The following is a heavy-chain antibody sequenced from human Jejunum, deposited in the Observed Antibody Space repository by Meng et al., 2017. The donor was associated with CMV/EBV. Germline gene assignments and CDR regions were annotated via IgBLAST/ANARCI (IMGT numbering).Heavy chain of an antibody. Sequence: FTLTTYGMRWVRQAPGKGLEWVAFLRHHGPTKYYGNSVKGRFTISRDNSSTLFLQMNSLTTEDTAVYYCAKDKIPVSPYYYGMDVWGQGTTVTVSS. CDR1: FTLTTYG. CDR3: AKDKIPVSPYYYGMDV. CDR2: LRHHGPTK. J-gene: IGHJ6*02. D-gene: IGHD2-21*01. V-gene: IGHV3-30*02.